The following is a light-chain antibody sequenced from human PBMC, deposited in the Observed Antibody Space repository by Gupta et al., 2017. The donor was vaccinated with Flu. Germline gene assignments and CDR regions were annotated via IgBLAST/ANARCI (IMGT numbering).Light chain of an antibody. CDR2: GNK. J-gene: IGLJ1*01. V-gene: IGLV1-40*01. Sequence: QSVLAQPPSVSGAPGQRVPISCTGRSSNVGAGASVQWYQQRPGTAPKLLIYGNKNRPSGVPGRFSGSKSGTSASTAIAGLQAEEEAGYYCQSYDSSLNVYVFGPGTTVTVL. CDR3: QSYDSSLNVYV. CDR1: SSNVGAGAS.